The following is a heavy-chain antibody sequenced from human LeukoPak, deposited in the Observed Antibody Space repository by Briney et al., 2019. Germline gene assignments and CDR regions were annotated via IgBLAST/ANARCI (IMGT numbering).Heavy chain of an antibody. CDR1: RYTFTGYY. J-gene: IGHJ4*02. D-gene: IGHD3-22*01. CDR3: ARDLSISHVGSGS. V-gene: IGHV1-2*02. CDR2: VNPNRGAT. Sequence: ASVKVSCKASRYTFTGYYMQWVRQAPGQGLEWRGWVNPNRGATKYAQKFQGRVTMTRDTSITTAYMELSSMRSDDSAVYYCARDLSISHVGSGSWGQGTLVTVSS.